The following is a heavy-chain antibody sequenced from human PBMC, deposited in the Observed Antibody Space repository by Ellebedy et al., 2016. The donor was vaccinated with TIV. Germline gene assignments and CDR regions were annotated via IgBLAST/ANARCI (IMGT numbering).Heavy chain of an antibody. J-gene: IGHJ4*02. V-gene: IGHV1-69*04. Sequence: AASVKVSCKASGGTFSSYAISWVRQAPGQGLEWMGRIIPILGIANYAQKFQGRVTITADKSTSTAYMELSSLRSEDTAVYYCARAPGVQLQSSFDYWGQGTLVTVSS. CDR2: IIPILGIA. D-gene: IGHD5-18*01. CDR3: ARAPGVQLQSSFDY. CDR1: GGTFSSYA.